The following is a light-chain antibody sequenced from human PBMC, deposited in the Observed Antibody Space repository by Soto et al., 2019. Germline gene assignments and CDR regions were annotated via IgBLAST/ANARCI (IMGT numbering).Light chain of an antibody. Sequence: EIVLTQSPATLSLSPGERATLSCRASQSVSSYLAWYQQKPGQAPRLLIYDASNRATGIPARFSGSGSGTDFTLTISSIEPEYFAVYYCQHRSNWLTFGGGTKVDIK. CDR2: DAS. V-gene: IGKV3-11*01. J-gene: IGKJ4*01. CDR3: QHRSNWLT. CDR1: QSVSSY.